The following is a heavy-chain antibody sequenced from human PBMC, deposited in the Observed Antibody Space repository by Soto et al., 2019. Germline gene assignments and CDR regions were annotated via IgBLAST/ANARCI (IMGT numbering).Heavy chain of an antibody. CDR3: ARELSGSGCDYYYYYGMDV. J-gene: IGHJ6*02. CDR2: INPNSGGT. D-gene: IGHD3-10*01. Sequence: NPRASVKVSCKASGYTFTGYYMHWVRQAPGQGLEWMGWINPNSGGTNYAQKFQGWVTMTRDTSISTAYMELSRLRSDDTAVYCDARELSGSGCDYYYYYGMDVWGQGTMVTVSS. CDR1: GYTFTGYY. V-gene: IGHV1-2*04.